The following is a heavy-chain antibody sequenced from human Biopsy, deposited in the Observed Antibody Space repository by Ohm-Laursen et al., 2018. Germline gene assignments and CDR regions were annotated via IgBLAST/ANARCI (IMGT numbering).Heavy chain of an antibody. J-gene: IGHJ6*02. CDR2: IWYDGSSE. CDR1: GFTFSVYA. CDR3: ARDPIVGSKADGMDV. V-gene: IGHV3-33*01. Sequence: SLRLSCTASGFTFSVYAMHWVRQAPGKGLAWVSIIWYDGSSEYYADSVKGRFTISRDNSKNTVFLQMSSLRAEDTGVYYCARDPIVGSKADGMDVWGQGTTVTVSS. D-gene: IGHD1-26*01.